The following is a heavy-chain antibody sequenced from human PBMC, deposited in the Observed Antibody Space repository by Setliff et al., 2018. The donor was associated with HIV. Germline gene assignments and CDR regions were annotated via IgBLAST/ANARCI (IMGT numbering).Heavy chain of an antibody. Sequence: KVSCKASGYTFIDYHITWVRQAPGQGLEWVGSISASSVNTNYTQGRVTMTTDISTSTAYMELRSLRSADSAVYYCARVPVSNYYYYMDVWGKGTTVTVSS. J-gene: IGHJ6*03. CDR3: ARVPVSNYYYYMDV. CDR1: GYTFIDYH. V-gene: IGHV1-18*01. CDR2: ISASSVNT.